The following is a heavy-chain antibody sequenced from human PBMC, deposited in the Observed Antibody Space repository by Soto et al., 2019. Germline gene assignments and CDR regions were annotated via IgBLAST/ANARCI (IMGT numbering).Heavy chain of an antibody. CDR1: GFTFSSYA. J-gene: IGHJ4*02. D-gene: IGHD6-6*01. CDR2: ISGNGDTT. V-gene: IGHV3-23*01. Sequence: VQLLESGGGLVQPGGSLRLSCGGSGFTFSSYAMIWVRQAPGKGLEWVSGISGNGDTTYYADSLKGRFTISRDNSKNTVYLQMNSLRAADTAVYYCAKRSPPADGDLFGRPKDWGQGTLVTVSS. CDR3: AKRSPPADGDLFGRPKD.